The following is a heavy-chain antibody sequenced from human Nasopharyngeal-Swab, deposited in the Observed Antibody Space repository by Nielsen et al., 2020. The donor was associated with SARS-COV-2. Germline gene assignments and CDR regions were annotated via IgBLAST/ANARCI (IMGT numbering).Heavy chain of an antibody. CDR1: GFTFSSYG. Sequence: GESLTISCAASGFTFSSYGMPWVRQAPGKGLEWVAVIWYDGSNKYYADSVKGRFTISRDNSKNTLYLQMNSLRAEDTAVYYCARAPLGYCSGGSCLPDYWGQGTLVTVSS. CDR2: IWYDGSNK. V-gene: IGHV3-33*01. D-gene: IGHD2-15*01. CDR3: ARAPLGYCSGGSCLPDY. J-gene: IGHJ4*02.